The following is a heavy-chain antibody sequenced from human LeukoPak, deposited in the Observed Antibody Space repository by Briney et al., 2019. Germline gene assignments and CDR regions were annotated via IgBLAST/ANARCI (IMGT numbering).Heavy chain of an antibody. V-gene: IGHV3-7*01. D-gene: IGHD6-19*01. CDR1: GFTFSSYW. CDR3: ARASSSGWRGFDY. J-gene: IGHJ4*02. Sequence: GGSLRLSSAASGFTFSSYWMSWVRQAPGKGLEWVANIKQDGSEKYYVDSVKGRFTISRDNAKNSLYLQMNSLRAEDTAVYYCARASSSGWRGFDYWGQGTLVTVSS. CDR2: IKQDGSEK.